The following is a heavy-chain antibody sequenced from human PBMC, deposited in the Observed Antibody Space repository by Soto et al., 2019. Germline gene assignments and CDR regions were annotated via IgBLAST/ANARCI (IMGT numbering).Heavy chain of an antibody. CDR2: ISAYNGNT. CDR3: ARDPRLRLGELSFLYYYGMAV. D-gene: IGHD3-16*02. Sequence: GASVKVSCKASGYTFTSYGISWVRQAPGQGLEWMGWISAYNGNTNYAQKLQGRVTMTTDTSTSTAYMELRSLRSDDTAVYYCARDPRLRLGELSFLYYYGMAVWGQGTTVTVSS. J-gene: IGHJ6*02. V-gene: IGHV1-18*01. CDR1: GYTFTSYG.